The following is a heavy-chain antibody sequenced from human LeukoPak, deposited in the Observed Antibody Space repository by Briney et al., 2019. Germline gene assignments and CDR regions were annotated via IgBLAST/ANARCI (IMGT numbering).Heavy chain of an antibody. Sequence: SETLSLTCTVSGGSVSGGSYYWSWIRQPPGKGLEWIGYIYYSGSANYNPSLKSRVTISVDTSKNQFSLKLSSVTAADTAVYYCARGRGYSGYDYDWGQGTLVTVSS. CDR3: ARGRGYSGYDYD. CDR2: IYYSGSA. V-gene: IGHV4-61*01. J-gene: IGHJ4*02. D-gene: IGHD5-12*01. CDR1: GGSVSGGSYY.